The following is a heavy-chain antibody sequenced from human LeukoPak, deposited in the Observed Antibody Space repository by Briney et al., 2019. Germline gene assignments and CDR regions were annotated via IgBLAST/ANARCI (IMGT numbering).Heavy chain of an antibody. Sequence: SETLSLTCTVSGGSISSYYWSWIRQPPGKGLEGIGYIFYSGSTNYNPSLKSRVTISVDTSKNQSSLKLSSVTAADTAVYYCARHHLPTEYFQHWGQGTLVTVSS. CDR3: ARHHLPTEYFQH. D-gene: IGHD3-3*02. V-gene: IGHV4-59*08. J-gene: IGHJ1*01. CDR1: GGSISSYY. CDR2: IFYSGST.